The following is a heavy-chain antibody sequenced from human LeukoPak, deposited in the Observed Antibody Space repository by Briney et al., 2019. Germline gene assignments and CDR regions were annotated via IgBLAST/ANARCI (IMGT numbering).Heavy chain of an antibody. Sequence: ASVKVSCKASGYSFTGYYMHWVRQAPGQGLEWMGWINPNSGGTNYAQKFQGRVTMTRDTSISTAYMELSRLRSDDTAVYYCATQYSTPDAFDIWGQGTMVTVSS. CDR3: ATQYSTPDAFDI. V-gene: IGHV1-2*02. CDR1: GYSFTGYY. CDR2: INPNSGGT. J-gene: IGHJ3*02. D-gene: IGHD6-6*01.